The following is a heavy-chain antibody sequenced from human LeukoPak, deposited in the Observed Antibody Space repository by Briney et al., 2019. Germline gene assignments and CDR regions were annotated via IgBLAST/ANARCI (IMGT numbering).Heavy chain of an antibody. D-gene: IGHD1-14*01. J-gene: IGHJ6*02. Sequence: PGGSLRLSCAASGFTFSSYGMHWVRQAPGKGLEWVSYISSSGSTIYYADSVKGRFTISRDNAKNSLYLQMSSLRAEDTAVYYCARYHPVYYYGMDVWGPGTTVTVSS. V-gene: IGHV3-48*04. CDR2: ISSSGSTI. CDR3: ARYHPVYYYGMDV. CDR1: GFTFSSYG.